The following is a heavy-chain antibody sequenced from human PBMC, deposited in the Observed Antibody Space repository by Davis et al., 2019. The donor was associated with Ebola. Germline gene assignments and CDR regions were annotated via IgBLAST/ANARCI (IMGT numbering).Heavy chain of an antibody. CDR3: ASEQWLVRGAGYYYGMDV. D-gene: IGHD6-19*01. J-gene: IGHJ6*02. CDR1: GASITTYF. Sequence: MPSETLSLTCPASGASITTYFWGWTRPSPDKGLEWIGYLHYSGSTNYNPSLKSRATISIDTSKNQFSLRLRSVTSADTAVYYCASEQWLVRGAGYYYGMDVWGQGTAVTVSS. V-gene: IGHV4-59*01. CDR2: LHYSGST.